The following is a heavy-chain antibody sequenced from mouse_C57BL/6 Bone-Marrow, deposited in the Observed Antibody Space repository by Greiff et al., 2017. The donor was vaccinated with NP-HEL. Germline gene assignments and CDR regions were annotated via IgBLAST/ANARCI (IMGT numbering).Heavy chain of an antibody. CDR2: ISSGGSYT. Sequence: EVKLVESGGDLVKPGGSLKLSCAASGFTFSSYGMSWVRQTPDKRLEWVATISSGGSYTYYPDSVKGRFTISRDNAKNTLYLQMSSLKSEDTAMYYCARQGCGNYAWFAYWGQGTLVTVSA. V-gene: IGHV5-6*02. CDR1: GFTFSSYG. CDR3: ARQGCGNYAWFAY. J-gene: IGHJ3*01. D-gene: IGHD2-1*01.